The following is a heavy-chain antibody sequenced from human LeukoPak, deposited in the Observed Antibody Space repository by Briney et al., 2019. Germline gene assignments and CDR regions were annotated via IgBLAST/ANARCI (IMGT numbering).Heavy chain of an antibody. J-gene: IGHJ4*02. Sequence: SETLSLTCTVSGGSISSSSYYWGWIRQPPGKGLEWIGSIYYSGSTYYNPSLKSRVTTSVDTSKNQFSLKLSSVTAADTAVYYCARAYFYGSGSYYSFDYWGQGTLVTVSS. CDR2: IYYSGST. CDR3: ARAYFYGSGSYYSFDY. V-gene: IGHV4-39*07. D-gene: IGHD3-10*01. CDR1: GGSISSSSYY.